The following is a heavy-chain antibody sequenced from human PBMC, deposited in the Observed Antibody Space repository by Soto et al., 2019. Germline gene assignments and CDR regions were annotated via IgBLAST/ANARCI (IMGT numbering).Heavy chain of an antibody. J-gene: IGHJ4*02. Sequence: GGSLRLSCAASGFTFSSYAMSWVRQAPGKGLEWDSAISGSGGSTYYADSVKGRFTISRDNSKNTLYLQMNSLRAEDTAVDYGAKDFCEPCFDCWGQGTMVTVCS. CDR2: ISGSGGST. CDR3: AKDFCEPCFDC. V-gene: IGHV3-23*01. CDR1: GFTFSSYA. D-gene: IGHD3-3*01.